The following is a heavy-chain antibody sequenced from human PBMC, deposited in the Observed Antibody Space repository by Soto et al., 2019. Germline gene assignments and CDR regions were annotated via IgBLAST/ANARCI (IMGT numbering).Heavy chain of an antibody. CDR2: IIPIFGTA. CDR1: GGTFSSYA. D-gene: IGHD2-8*01. J-gene: IGHJ6*02. CDR3: ARTYDPNYYYGMDV. Sequence: GASVKVSCKASGGTFSSYAISWVRQAPGQGLEWMGGIIPIFGTANCAQKFQGRVTITADESTSTAYMELSSLRSEDTAVYYCARTYDPNYYYGMDVWGQGTTVTVSS. V-gene: IGHV1-69*13.